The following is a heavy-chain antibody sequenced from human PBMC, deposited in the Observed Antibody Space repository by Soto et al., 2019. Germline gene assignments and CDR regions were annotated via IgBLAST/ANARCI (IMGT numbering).Heavy chain of an antibody. V-gene: IGHV4-31*02. CDR1: GGSMNSGGYY. CDR3: ARRFWSSPNGLDV. CDR2: IHHSGGT. Sequence: SETLSLTCIVSGGSMNSGGYYWSWIRQLPGKGLEWIGYIHHSGGTYDNPSLKSRLSMSIDTSKNHFYLKLKSVTVADTAVYFCARRFWSSPNGLDVWGQGTKVTVYS. J-gene: IGHJ6*02. D-gene: IGHD3-3*01.